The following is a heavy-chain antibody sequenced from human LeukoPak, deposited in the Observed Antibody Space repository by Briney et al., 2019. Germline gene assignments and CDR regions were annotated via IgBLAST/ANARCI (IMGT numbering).Heavy chain of an antibody. Sequence: PGGSLRLSCAASGFTFSSCAMSWVRQAPGKGLEWVSVIYSGGSTYYADSVKGRFTISRDNSKNTLYLQMNSLRAEDTAVYYCARYGLGAHAFDIWGQGTMVTVSS. CDR1: GFTFSSCA. D-gene: IGHD3/OR15-3a*01. CDR2: IYSGGST. CDR3: ARYGLGAHAFDI. V-gene: IGHV3-66*01. J-gene: IGHJ3*02.